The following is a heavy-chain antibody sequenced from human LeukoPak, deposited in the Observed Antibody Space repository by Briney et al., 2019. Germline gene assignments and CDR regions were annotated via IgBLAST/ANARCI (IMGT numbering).Heavy chain of an antibody. J-gene: IGHJ5*02. D-gene: IGHD5-24*01. V-gene: IGHV3-23*01. CDR1: GFTFSSYA. CDR3: ARGFDGDGYTYNWFDP. CDR2: ISGSGGST. Sequence: GGSLRLSCAASGFTFSSYAMSWVRQAPGKGLEWVSAISGSGGSTYYADSVKGRFTISRDNSKNTLYLQMNSLRAEDTAVYYCARGFDGDGYTYNWFDPWGQGTLVTVSS.